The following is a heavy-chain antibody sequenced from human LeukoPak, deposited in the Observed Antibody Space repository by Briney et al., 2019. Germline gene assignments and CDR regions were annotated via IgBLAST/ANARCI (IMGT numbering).Heavy chain of an antibody. Sequence: SVKVSCKASGGTFSSYAISWVRQAPGQGLEWMGGIIPIFGTANYAQKFQGRVTITADKSTSTAYMELSSLRSEDTAVYYCARWGTTGINYYYYGMNVWGKGTTVTVSS. CDR3: ARWGTTGINYYYYGMNV. J-gene: IGHJ6*04. CDR1: GGTFSSYA. V-gene: IGHV1-69*06. CDR2: IIPIFGTA. D-gene: IGHD1-1*01.